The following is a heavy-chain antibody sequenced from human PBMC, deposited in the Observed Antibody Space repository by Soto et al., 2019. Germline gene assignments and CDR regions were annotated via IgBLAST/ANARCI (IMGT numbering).Heavy chain of an antibody. CDR2: ISAYNGNT. CDR3: ARKVTMIVVENHDAFDI. CDR1: GYTFTSYG. J-gene: IGHJ3*02. V-gene: IGHV1-18*01. Sequence: ASVKVSCKASGYTFTSYGISWVRQAPGQGLEWMGWISAYNGNTNYAQKLQGRVTMTTDTSTSTAYMELRSLRSDDTAVYYCARKVTMIVVENHDAFDIWGQGTMVTVSS. D-gene: IGHD3-22*01.